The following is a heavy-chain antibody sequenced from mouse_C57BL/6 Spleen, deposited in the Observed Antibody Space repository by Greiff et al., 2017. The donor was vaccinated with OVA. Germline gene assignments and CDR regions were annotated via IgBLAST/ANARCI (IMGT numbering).Heavy chain of an antibody. D-gene: IGHD1-1*01. Sequence: EVKLEESGEGLVKPGGSLKLSCAASGFTFSSYAMSWVRQTPEKRLEWVAYISSGGDYIYYADTVKGRFTISRDNARNTLYLQMSILKSEDTAMYYCTRAYGSRGFDYWGQGTTLTVSS. CDR2: ISSGGDYI. CDR3: TRAYGSRGFDY. V-gene: IGHV5-9-1*02. J-gene: IGHJ2*01. CDR1: GFTFSSYA.